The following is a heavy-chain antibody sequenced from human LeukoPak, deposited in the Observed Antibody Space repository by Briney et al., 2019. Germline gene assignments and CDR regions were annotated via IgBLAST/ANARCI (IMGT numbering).Heavy chain of an antibody. Sequence: SETLSLTCTVSGGSISSYHWSWIRQPPGKGLEWIGYIYYSGNTNYNPSLKSRVTISVDTSKNQFSLQLSSVTAADTAVYYYARGGSSGYNYGWGQGTLVTASS. J-gene: IGHJ4*02. V-gene: IGHV4-59*01. CDR2: IYYSGNT. CDR1: GGSISSYH. CDR3: ARGGSSGYNYG. D-gene: IGHD5-18*01.